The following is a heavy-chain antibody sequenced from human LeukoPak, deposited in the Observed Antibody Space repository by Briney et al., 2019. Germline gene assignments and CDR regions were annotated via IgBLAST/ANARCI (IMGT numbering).Heavy chain of an antibody. Sequence: SETLSLTCAVSGYSIGSGYYWGWIRQPPGKGLEWIGGIYHSGSTYYNPSLKNRVTISVDTSRNQFSLKLTSVTAADTAVYYCARRNNGYDYLDYWGQGTLVTVSS. V-gene: IGHV4-38-2*01. CDR2: IYHSGST. D-gene: IGHD5-12*01. CDR1: GYSIGSGYY. J-gene: IGHJ4*02. CDR3: ARRNNGYDYLDY.